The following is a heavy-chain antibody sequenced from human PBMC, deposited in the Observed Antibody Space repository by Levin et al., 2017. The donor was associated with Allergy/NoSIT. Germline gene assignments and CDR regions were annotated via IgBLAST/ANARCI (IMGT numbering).Heavy chain of an antibody. Sequence: PGASVKVSCKASGYTFTSYDINWVRQATGQGLEWMGWMNPNSGNTGYAQKFQGRVTMTRDTSINTAYMELSSLRSEDTAVYYCASNPPNTGNFDYWGQGTLVTVSS. CDR2: MNPNSGNT. D-gene: IGHD1-1*01. J-gene: IGHJ4*02. CDR3: ASNPPNTGNFDY. V-gene: IGHV1-8*01. CDR1: GYTFTSYD.